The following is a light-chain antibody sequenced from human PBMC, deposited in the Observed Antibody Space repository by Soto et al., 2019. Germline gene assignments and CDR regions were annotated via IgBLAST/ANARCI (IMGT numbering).Light chain of an antibody. Sequence: DIVLTQSPLSLPVTPGEPASISCRPSQSLLHRSGYHYLDWYLQKPGQSPQLLIYLGSNRATGVPDRFSGSGSCTDFTLKISRVEAEDVGVYYCLHALQPPPAFGQGTKVEI. CDR2: LGS. J-gene: IGKJ1*01. V-gene: IGKV2-28*01. CDR1: QSLLHRSGYHY. CDR3: LHALQPPPA.